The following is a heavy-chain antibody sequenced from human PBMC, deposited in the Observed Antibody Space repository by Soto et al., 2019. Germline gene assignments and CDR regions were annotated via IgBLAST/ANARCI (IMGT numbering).Heavy chain of an antibody. D-gene: IGHD3-3*01. CDR2: IRSKAYGGTT. V-gene: IGHV3-49*03. Sequence: GGSLRLSCTASGFTFGYYAMSWFRQSPGKGLEWVGFIRSKAYGGTTEYAASVKGRFTISRDDSKSIAYLQMDSLKTEDTAVYYCTRVHDFWSGYYPHFDYWGQGTLVTVSS. CDR1: GFTFGYYA. CDR3: TRVHDFWSGYYPHFDY. J-gene: IGHJ4*02.